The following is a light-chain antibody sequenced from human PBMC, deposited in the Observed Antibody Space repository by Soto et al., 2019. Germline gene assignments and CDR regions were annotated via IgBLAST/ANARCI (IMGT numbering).Light chain of an antibody. CDR2: GAS. V-gene: IGKV3-20*01. J-gene: IGKJ4*01. CDR1: QSVSSGY. Sequence: EIVLTQSPGTLSLSPGERATLSCRASQSVSSGYLAWYQQKPGQAPRLLIYGASSRATGIPDGFSGSGSGTDFTLTISRLEPEDFAVYYCQQYGSSPLTFGGGTKVEIK. CDR3: QQYGSSPLT.